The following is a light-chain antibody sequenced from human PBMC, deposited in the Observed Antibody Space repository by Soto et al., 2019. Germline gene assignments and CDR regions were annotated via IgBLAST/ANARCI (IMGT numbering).Light chain of an antibody. CDR2: DVS. V-gene: IGLV2-14*01. J-gene: IGLJ1*01. CDR3: SSYTSSSILYV. CDR1: SSDVGGYNY. Sequence: QYALTQPASVSGSPGQSITISCTGTSSDVGGYNYVSWYQQHPGKAPKLMIYDVSNRPSGVSNRFSGSKSGNTASLTISGLQAEDEADYYCSSYTSSSILYVFGTGTKLTVL.